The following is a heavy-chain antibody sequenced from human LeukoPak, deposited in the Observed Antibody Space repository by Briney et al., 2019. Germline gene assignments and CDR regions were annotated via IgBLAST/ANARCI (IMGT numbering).Heavy chain of an antibody. Sequence: GGSLRLSCAVSGFTVSSNYMSWVRQAPGKGLEWVSVIYSGTNTYYADSVKGRFIISRDNPKNMLYLQMSSLRAEDTAVYYYARVASGTLDYWGQGTLVTVSS. CDR1: GFTVSSNY. J-gene: IGHJ4*02. V-gene: IGHV3-53*01. CDR3: ARVASGTLDY. D-gene: IGHD6-25*01. CDR2: IYSGTNT.